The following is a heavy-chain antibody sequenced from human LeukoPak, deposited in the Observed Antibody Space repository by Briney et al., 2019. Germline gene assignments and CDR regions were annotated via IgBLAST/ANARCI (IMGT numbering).Heavy chain of an antibody. CDR2: INPNSGDT. Sequence: ASVKVSCKTSGYAFIGYYIHWVRQAPGQGLELMGRINPNSGDTTHAQKFQARVTMTTDKSINTAYVGLASLTSDDRAVYYCARGAGISGTNWVRLDYFDFWGQGTLVTVSS. CDR1: GYAFIGYY. J-gene: IGHJ4*02. CDR3: ARGAGISGTNWVRLDYFDF. D-gene: IGHD1-7*01. V-gene: IGHV1-2*06.